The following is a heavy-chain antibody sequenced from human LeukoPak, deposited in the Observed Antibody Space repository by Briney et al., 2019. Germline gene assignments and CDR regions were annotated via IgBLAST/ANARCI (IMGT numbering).Heavy chain of an antibody. CDR1: GFTFSTYT. CDR3: ARGPLYYYGSAQYYFDS. J-gene: IGHJ4*02. V-gene: IGHV3-64*01. Sequence: PGGSLRLSCAASGFTFSTYTMHWVRQAPGERLEYVSAITSNGLSTYYANSVKGRFTISRDNSKNTLYLQVGSLRAEDMAVYYCARGPLYYYGSAQYYFDSWGQGTLVTVSS. CDR2: ITSNGLST. D-gene: IGHD3-10*01.